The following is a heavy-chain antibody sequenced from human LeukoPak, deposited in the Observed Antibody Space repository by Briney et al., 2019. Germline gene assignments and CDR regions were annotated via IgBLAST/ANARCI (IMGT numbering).Heavy chain of an antibody. J-gene: IGHJ5*02. D-gene: IGHD3-22*01. Sequence: TVKVSCKTSGGTFSSYAISWVRQAPGQGLEWMGGIIPIFGTANYAQKFQGRVTITADESTSTAYMELSSLRSEDTAVYYCARDLLHSYYYDSSGYPNWFDPWGQGTLVTVSS. CDR3: ARDLLHSYYYDSSGYPNWFDP. CDR2: IIPIFGTA. V-gene: IGHV1-69*13. CDR1: GGTFSSYA.